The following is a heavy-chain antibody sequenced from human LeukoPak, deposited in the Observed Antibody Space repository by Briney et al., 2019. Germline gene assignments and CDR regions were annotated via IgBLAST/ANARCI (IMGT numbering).Heavy chain of an antibody. Sequence: SETLSLTCAVYGGSFSGYYWSWIRQPPGKGLEWIGEINHSGSTNYNPSLKSRVTISVDTSKNQFSLKLSSVTAADTAVYYCARGRIAVAGIISYYYYYMDVWGKGTTVTVSS. J-gene: IGHJ6*03. D-gene: IGHD6-19*01. V-gene: IGHV4-34*01. CDR3: ARGRIAVAGIISYYYYYMDV. CDR1: GGSFSGYY. CDR2: INHSGST.